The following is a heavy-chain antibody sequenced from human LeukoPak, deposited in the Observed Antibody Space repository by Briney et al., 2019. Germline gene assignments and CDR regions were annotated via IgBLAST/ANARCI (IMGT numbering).Heavy chain of an antibody. CDR1: GFTFSSYG. V-gene: IGHV3-30*02. Sequence: PGGSLRLSCAASGFTFSSYGMHWVRQAPGKGLEWVAFIRCDGSNKYYADSVKGRFTISRDNSKNTLYLQMNSLRAEDTAVYYCAKDGELTFDYWGQGTLVTVSS. D-gene: IGHD1-26*01. CDR3: AKDGELTFDY. J-gene: IGHJ4*02. CDR2: IRCDGSNK.